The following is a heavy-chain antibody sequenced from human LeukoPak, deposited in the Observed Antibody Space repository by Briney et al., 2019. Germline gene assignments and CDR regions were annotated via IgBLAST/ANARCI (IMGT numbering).Heavy chain of an antibody. CDR2: IYYSGST. V-gene: IGHV4-39*07. CDR1: GGSISSSSYY. Sequence: SETLSLTCTVSGGSISSSSYYWGWIRQPPGKGLEWIGGIYYSGSTYYNPSLKSRVTISVDTSKNQFSLKLSSVTAADTAVYYCARYGTAFDIWGQGTMVTVSS. D-gene: IGHD1-26*01. CDR3: ARYGTAFDI. J-gene: IGHJ3*02.